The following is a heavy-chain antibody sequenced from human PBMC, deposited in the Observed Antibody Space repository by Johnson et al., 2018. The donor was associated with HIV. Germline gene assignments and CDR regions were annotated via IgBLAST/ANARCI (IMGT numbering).Heavy chain of an antibody. V-gene: IGHV3-66*01. CDR2: IYSGDTT. CDR3: ARAVTPFGDWEAFDI. Sequence: VQLVESGGGLVKPGGSLRLSCAASGFTFSDYYMSWIRQAPGKGLEWVSVIYSGDTTYYADSVKGRFTISRDNSKNTLYLQMNSLRAEDTAVYYCARAVTPFGDWEAFDIWGQGTMVTVSS. CDR1: GFTFSDYY. J-gene: IGHJ3*02. D-gene: IGHD3-10*01.